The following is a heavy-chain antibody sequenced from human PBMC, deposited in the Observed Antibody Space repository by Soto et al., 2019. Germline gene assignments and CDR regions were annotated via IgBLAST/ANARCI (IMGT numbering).Heavy chain of an antibody. CDR3: ARDPVHTYGMAV. J-gene: IGHJ6*02. Sequence: GGSLRLSCAASGFTVSSNYMSWVRQAPGKGLEWVSVIYSGGSTYYADSVKGRFTISRDNSKNTLYLQMNSLRAEDTAVYYCARDPVHTYGMAVWGQGTTVTVS. CDR2: IYSGGST. CDR1: GFTVSSNY. D-gene: IGHD1-1*01. V-gene: IGHV3-53*01.